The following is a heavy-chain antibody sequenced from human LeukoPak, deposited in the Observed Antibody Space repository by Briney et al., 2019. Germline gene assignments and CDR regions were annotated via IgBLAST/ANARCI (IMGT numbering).Heavy chain of an antibody. CDR2: INWNSDSI. CDR3: FCGSRFVYHFDY. D-gene: IGHD6-13*01. V-gene: IGHV3-9*01. Sequence: GRSLRLSCAVSGFTFDDYAMHWVRHVPGKGLEWVSGINWNSDSIGYADSVKGRFTISRDNAKKSLYLQMNSLTAEDTAVYFCFCGSRFVYHFDYWGQGTLVTVSS. J-gene: IGHJ4*02. CDR1: GFTFDDYA.